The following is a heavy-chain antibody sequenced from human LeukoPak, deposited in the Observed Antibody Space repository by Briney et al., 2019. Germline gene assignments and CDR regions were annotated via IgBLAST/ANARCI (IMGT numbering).Heavy chain of an antibody. CDR2: IKSNTDGGTT. Sequence: GGSLRLSCAASAFTFSNAWMSWVRQAPGKGLEWVGRIKSNTDGGTTDFAAPVKGRFTISRDDSKNTLYPQMDSLKTEDTALYYCTTGYCSVTSCHRSLYFDYWGQGTLVTVSS. CDR1: AFTFSNAW. V-gene: IGHV3-15*01. CDR3: TTGYCSVTSCHRSLYFDY. D-gene: IGHD2-2*01. J-gene: IGHJ4*02.